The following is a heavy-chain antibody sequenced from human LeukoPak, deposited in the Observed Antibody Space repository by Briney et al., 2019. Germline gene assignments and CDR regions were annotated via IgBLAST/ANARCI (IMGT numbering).Heavy chain of an antibody. CDR2: IYYSGST. Sequence: SETLSLTCTVPGGSISSYYWSWIRQPPGKGLEWIGYIYYSGSTNYNPSLKSRVTISVDTSKNQFSLKLSSVTAADTAVYYCARVSSPGYYDFWSGYFTLFDYWGQGTLVTVSS. CDR1: GGSISSYY. J-gene: IGHJ4*02. V-gene: IGHV4-59*01. CDR3: ARVSSPGYYDFWSGYFTLFDY. D-gene: IGHD3-3*01.